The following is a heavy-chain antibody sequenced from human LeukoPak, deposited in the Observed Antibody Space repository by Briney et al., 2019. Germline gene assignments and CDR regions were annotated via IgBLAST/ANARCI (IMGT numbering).Heavy chain of an antibody. V-gene: IGHV4-4*07. J-gene: IGHJ6*02. CDR3: ARDVSCQYCSSTSHYYYGMDV. CDR1: GGSISSYY. CDR2: IYTSGST. D-gene: IGHD2-2*01. Sequence: PSETLSLTCTVSGGSISSYYWSWIRQPAGKGLEWIGRIYTSGSTNYNPSLKSRVTMSVDTSKNQFSLKLSSVTAADTAVYYCARDVSCQYCSSTSHYYYGMDVWGQGTTVTVSS.